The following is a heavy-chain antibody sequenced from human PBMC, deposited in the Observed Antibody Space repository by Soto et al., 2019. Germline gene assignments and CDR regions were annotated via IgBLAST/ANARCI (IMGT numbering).Heavy chain of an antibody. CDR3: ARDPPPPDY. V-gene: IGHV1-18*01. CDR2: ISAYNGNT. CDR1: GYTFASYA. Sequence: QVQLVQSGAEVKKPGASVKVSCKASGYTFASYAISWMRQAPVQGLEWMGWISAYNGNTNYAQKLPGKVTMTTDTSTSTAYMDLRSLRSDDTAVYYCARDPPPPDYWGQGTLVTVSS. J-gene: IGHJ4*02.